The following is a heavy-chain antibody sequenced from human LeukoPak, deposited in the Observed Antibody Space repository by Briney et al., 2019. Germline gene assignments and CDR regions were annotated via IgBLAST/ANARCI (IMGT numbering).Heavy chain of an antibody. V-gene: IGHV1-18*01. J-gene: IGHJ4*02. CDR3: ASPSHCSSTSCLEFDY. CDR1: GYTFTSYG. CDR2: ISACNGNT. D-gene: IGHD2-2*01. Sequence: ASVKVSCKASGYTFTSYGISWVRQAPGQGLEWMGWISACNGNTNYAQKLQGRATMTTDASTSTAYMELRSLRSDDTAVYYCASPSHCSSTSCLEFDYWGQGTLVTVSS.